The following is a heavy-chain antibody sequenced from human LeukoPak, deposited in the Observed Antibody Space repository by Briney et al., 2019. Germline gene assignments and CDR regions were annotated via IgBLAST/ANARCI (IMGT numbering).Heavy chain of an antibody. Sequence: GGSLRLSCAASGFTFSTYAMSWVRQAPGKGLEWVSGTSYSGDSTYYADSVKGRFTISRDNSKNTVYLQMNSLRAEDTAVYYCAKPGCTSTTCYRLSWFDPWGQGTLVTVSS. CDR1: GFTFSTYA. J-gene: IGHJ5*02. D-gene: IGHD2-2*01. CDR2: TSYSGDST. V-gene: IGHV3-23*01. CDR3: AKPGCTSTTCYRLSWFDP.